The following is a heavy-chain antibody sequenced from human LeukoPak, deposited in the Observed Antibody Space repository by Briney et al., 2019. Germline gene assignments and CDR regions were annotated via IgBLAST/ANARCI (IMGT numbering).Heavy chain of an antibody. Sequence: GGALRLSCAASGFTFSSYGMHWVRQAPGKVLEWVAFIRYEGSNKYYADSVKGRFTISRDNSKNTLYLQMNSLRAEDTAVYYCAKGSQAIAVAGTSVVAPDYWGQGTLVTVSS. CDR2: IRYEGSNK. CDR1: GFTFSSYG. CDR3: AKGSQAIAVAGTSVVAPDY. D-gene: IGHD6-19*01. J-gene: IGHJ4*02. V-gene: IGHV3-30*02.